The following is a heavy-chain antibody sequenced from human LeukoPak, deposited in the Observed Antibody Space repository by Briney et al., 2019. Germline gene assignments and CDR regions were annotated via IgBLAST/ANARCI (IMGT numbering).Heavy chain of an antibody. J-gene: IGHJ3*02. CDR1: GFTFDDYT. V-gene: IGHV3-9*01. CDR2: ISWNSGSI. D-gene: IGHD3-3*01. CDR3: ALAKAAGNYDFWSGYYGAGGAFDI. Sequence: PGGSLRLSCAASGFTFDDYTMHWVRQAPGKGLEWVSGISWNSGSIGYADSVKGRFTISRDNAKNSLYLQMNSLRAEDTALYYCALAKAAGNYDFWSGYYGAGGAFDIWGQGTMVTVSS.